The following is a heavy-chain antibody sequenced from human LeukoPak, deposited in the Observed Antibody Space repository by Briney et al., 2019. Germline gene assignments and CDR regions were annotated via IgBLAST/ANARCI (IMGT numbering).Heavy chain of an antibody. D-gene: IGHD5-18*01. J-gene: IGHJ6*03. V-gene: IGHV3-33*06. CDR2: IWYDGSNK. Sequence: GRSLRLSCAASGFTFSSYGMHWVRQAPGKGLEWVAVIWYDGSNKYYADSVKGRFTISRDNSKNTLYLQMNSLRAEDTAVYYCAKCSYANYYYMDVWGKGTTVTVSS. CDR1: GFTFSSYG. CDR3: AKCSYANYYYMDV.